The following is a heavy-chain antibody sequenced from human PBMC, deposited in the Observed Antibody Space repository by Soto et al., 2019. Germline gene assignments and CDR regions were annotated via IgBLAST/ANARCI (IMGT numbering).Heavy chain of an antibody. V-gene: IGHV1-18*01. CDR3: ARGYSSGGSCSKSDY. CDR2: ISPYNGNT. Sequence: ASVKVSCKASGYTFTSYGISWVRQAPGQGLEWMGWISPYNGNTNYAQKLQGRVTMTTDTSTSTAYMELGSLRSDDTAVYYCARGYSSGGSCSKSDYWGQGTLVTVSS. D-gene: IGHD2-15*01. J-gene: IGHJ4*02. CDR1: GYTFTSYG.